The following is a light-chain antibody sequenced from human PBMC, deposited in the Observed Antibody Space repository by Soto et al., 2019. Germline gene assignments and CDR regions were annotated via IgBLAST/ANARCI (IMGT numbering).Light chain of an antibody. J-gene: IGKJ1*01. CDR1: QSISSSY. Sequence: IVMTQSPATLSVSPGERATLSCRASQSISSSYIAWYQQRPGQAPRLLIYGASSRATGIPDRFSGSGSGTEFTLTISRLEPEDFAVYYCQQYGSSSWTFGQGTKVDIK. V-gene: IGKV3-20*01. CDR2: GAS. CDR3: QQYGSSSWT.